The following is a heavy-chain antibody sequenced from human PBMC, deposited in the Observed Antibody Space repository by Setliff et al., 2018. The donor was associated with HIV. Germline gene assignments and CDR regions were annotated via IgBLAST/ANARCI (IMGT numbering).Heavy chain of an antibody. CDR3: ARDRGYTIVGAAEGDH. J-gene: IGHJ4*02. CDR2: ISATGTTV. V-gene: IGHV3-48*01. Sequence: GGSLRLSCAASGFVFSDHSLHWVRQVPGEGLEWLSYISATGTTVSYADSVKGRFTISRDNSKNTLYLQMNSLRAEDTAVYYCARDRGYTIVGAAEGDHWGQGSLVTVSS. D-gene: IGHD1-26*01. CDR1: GFVFSDHS.